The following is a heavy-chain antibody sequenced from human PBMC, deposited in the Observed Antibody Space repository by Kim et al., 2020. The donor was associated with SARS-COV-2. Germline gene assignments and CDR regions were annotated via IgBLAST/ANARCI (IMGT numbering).Heavy chain of an antibody. CDR2: ISGSGGST. CDR1: GFTFSSYA. D-gene: IGHD3-22*01. J-gene: IGHJ4*02. Sequence: GGSLRLSCAASGFTFSSYAMSWVRQAPGKGLEWVSAISGSGGSTYYADAVKGRFTISRDNSKNTLYLQMNSLRAEDTAVYYCAKASITMIVVAPDYWGQGTLVTVSS. CDR3: AKASITMIVVAPDY. V-gene: IGHV3-23*01.